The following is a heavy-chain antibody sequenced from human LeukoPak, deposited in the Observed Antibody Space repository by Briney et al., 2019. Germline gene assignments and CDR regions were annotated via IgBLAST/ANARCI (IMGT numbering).Heavy chain of an antibody. D-gene: IGHD2-21*01. V-gene: IGHV4-4*02. J-gene: IGHJ4*02. CDR3: AGDFIMVLLALDY. Sequence: KASGTLSLTCAVSGGSISSSNWWSWVRQPPGKGLEWIGEVYHSGSTNNNPSLKSRVTMSVDTSKNQFSLKLSSVTAADTAVYYCAGDFIMVLLALDYWGKGTWSPSPQ. CDR1: GGSISSSNW. CDR2: VYHSGST.